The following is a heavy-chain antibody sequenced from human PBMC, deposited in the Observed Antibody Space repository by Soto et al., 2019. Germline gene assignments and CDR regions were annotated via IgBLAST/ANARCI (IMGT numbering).Heavy chain of an antibody. Sequence: QVQLVQSGAEVKKPGSSVKVSCKASGGTFSSYAISWVRQAPGQGLEWMGGIIPIFGTANYAQKFQGRVMIPADESTSTVYMELSSLTSEDTAVYYCARDGFYYDSSGYYYYFDYWGQGNLVTVSS. CDR2: IIPIFGTA. D-gene: IGHD3-22*01. V-gene: IGHV1-69*12. J-gene: IGHJ4*02. CDR1: GGTFSSYA. CDR3: ARDGFYYDSSGYYYYFDY.